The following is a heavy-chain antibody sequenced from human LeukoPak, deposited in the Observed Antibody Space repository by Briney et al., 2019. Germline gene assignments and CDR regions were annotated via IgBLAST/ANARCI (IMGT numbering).Heavy chain of an antibody. CDR3: ARHLGQGSGSDAFDI. D-gene: IGHD6-19*01. Sequence: SETLSRTCTVSGGSIKSSSYYWGWIRQPPGKGLEWIGSIFYTGTTYYNPSLKSRVTISIDTSKNQFSLKLSSVTAADTAVYYCARHLGQGSGSDAFDIWGQGTMVTVSS. V-gene: IGHV4-39*01. CDR1: GGSIKSSSYY. J-gene: IGHJ3*02. CDR2: IFYTGTT.